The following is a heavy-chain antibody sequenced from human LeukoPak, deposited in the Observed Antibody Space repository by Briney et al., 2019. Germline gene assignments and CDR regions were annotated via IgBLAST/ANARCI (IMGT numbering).Heavy chain of an antibody. CDR1: GYTFTGYY. J-gene: IGHJ4*02. CDR2: INPNSGGT. CDR3: ARENLKDGRRASGFDY. D-gene: IGHD1-26*01. Sequence: ASVKVSCKASGYTFTGYYMHWVRQAPGQGLEWMGGINPNSGGTNYVQKFQGRVTMNRDTSISTAYMELSRLRSDDTAVYYCARENLKDGRRASGFDYWGQGTLVTVSS. V-gene: IGHV1-2*02.